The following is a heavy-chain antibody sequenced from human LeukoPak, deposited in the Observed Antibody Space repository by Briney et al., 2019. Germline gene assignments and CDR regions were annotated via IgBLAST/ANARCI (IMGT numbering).Heavy chain of an antibody. Sequence: ASVKVSYKASGGTFSSYAISWVRQAPGQGLEWMGGIIPIFGTANYAQKFQGRVTITADESTSTAYMELSSLRSEDTAVYYCASGHGYCSGGSRYWFDPWGQGTLVTVSS. CDR2: IIPIFGTA. CDR3: ASGHGYCSGGSRYWFDP. V-gene: IGHV1-69*01. D-gene: IGHD2-15*01. CDR1: GGTFSSYA. J-gene: IGHJ5*02.